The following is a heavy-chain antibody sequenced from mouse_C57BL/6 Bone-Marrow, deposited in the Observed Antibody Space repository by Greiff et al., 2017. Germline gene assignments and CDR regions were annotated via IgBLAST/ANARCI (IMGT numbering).Heavy chain of an antibody. CDR3: TSIAY. CDR2: IDPENGDT. Sequence: VQLQQSGAELVRPGASVKLSCTASGFNIKDDYMHWVKQRPEQGLEWIGWIDPENGDTEYASKFQGKATITVVTSSNTAYLQHSSLTSEDTAVYYCTSIAYWGQGTLVTVSA. J-gene: IGHJ3*01. CDR1: GFNIKDDY. V-gene: IGHV14-4*01.